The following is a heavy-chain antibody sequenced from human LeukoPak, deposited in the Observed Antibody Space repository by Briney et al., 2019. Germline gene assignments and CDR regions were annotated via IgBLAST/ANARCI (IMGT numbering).Heavy chain of an antibody. D-gene: IGHD5-18*01. J-gene: IGHJ6*02. Sequence: PSETLSLTCTASGDSISSHYWSWIRQPPGKGLEWIGEINHSGSTNYNPSLKSRVTISVDTSKNQFSLKLSSVTAADTAVYYCARGSDTAMTYYYYYYGMDVWGQGTTVTVSS. CDR1: GDSISSHY. CDR2: INHSGST. V-gene: IGHV4-34*01. CDR3: ARGSDTAMTYYYYYYGMDV.